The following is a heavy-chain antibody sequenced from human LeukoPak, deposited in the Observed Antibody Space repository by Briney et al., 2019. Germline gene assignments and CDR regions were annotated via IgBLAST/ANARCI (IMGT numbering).Heavy chain of an antibody. CDR2: INQVGST. CDR3: AGNVWFYDSSGSAKHYFDS. J-gene: IGHJ4*02. Sequence: SETLSLTCALYGRSLSGYYWGWIRQPAGKGLEWIGEINQVGSTNYNPSLKPRATISLDTSKTQFSLTLSYLTAADTAVEYWAGNVWFYDSSGSAKHYFDSWGQGTLVTVSS. CDR1: GRSLSGYY. V-gene: IGHV4-34*01. D-gene: IGHD3-22*01.